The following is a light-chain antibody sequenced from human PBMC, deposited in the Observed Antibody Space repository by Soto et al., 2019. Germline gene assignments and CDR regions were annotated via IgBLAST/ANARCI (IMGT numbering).Light chain of an antibody. J-gene: IGKJ4*01. CDR2: AAS. Sequence: DIQLTQSPSLLSASVGDRVTITCRASQGISTYLAWYQQTSGKAPKLLISAASTLQRGVPSRFSGSGSGTQFTLTISSLQPEDFATYYCQNYNSAPITFGGGTKVEL. CDR3: QNYNSAPIT. V-gene: IGKV1-9*01. CDR1: QGISTY.